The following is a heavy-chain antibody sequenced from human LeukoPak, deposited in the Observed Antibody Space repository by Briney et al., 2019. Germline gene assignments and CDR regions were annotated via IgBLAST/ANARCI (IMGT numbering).Heavy chain of an antibody. CDR3: ARGAGSPTAAPDY. V-gene: IGHV1-69*13. CDR1: GGTFISYA. CDR2: IIPIFGTA. D-gene: IGHD1-26*01. Sequence: GASVKVSCKASGGTFISYAISWVRQAPGQGLEWMGGIIPIFGTANYAQKFQGRVTITADESTSTAYMELSSLRSEDTAVYYCARGAGSPTAAPDYWGQGTLVTVSS. J-gene: IGHJ4*02.